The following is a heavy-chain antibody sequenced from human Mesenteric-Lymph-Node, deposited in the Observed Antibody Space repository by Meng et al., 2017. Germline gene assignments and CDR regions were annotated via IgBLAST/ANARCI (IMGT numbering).Heavy chain of an antibody. CDR3: ARARVLGY. CDR1: GGSFSGYY. V-gene: IGHV4-34*01. D-gene: IGHD3-16*01. Sequence: SETLSLTCAVYGGSFSGYYWSWIRQPPGKGLEWIGEINHSGSTNYNPSLKSRVTISVDTSKNQFSLKLSSVTAADTAVYYCARARVLGYWGQGTLVTVSS. J-gene: IGHJ4*02. CDR2: INHSGST.